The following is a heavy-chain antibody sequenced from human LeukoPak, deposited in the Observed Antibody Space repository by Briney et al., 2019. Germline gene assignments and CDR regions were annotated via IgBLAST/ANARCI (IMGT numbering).Heavy chain of an antibody. CDR2: MNPNSGNT. CDR1: GYTFTSYD. V-gene: IGHV1-8*03. CDR3: ARRDNYYNWFDP. J-gene: IGHJ5*02. Sequence: GASVKVSCKASGYTFTSYDINWVRQATGQGGQGLEWMGWMNPNSGNTGYAQNFQGRVTITRNTSISTAYMELSSLRSEDTAVYYCARRDNYYNWFDPWGQGTLVTVSS. D-gene: IGHD2-15*01.